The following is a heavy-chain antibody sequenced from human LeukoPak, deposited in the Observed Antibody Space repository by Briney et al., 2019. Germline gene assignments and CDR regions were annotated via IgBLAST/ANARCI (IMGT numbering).Heavy chain of an antibody. CDR2: INPNSGGT. CDR1: GYTFTGYY. CDR3: ARTVRGYYYMDV. V-gene: IGHV1-2*02. D-gene: IGHD2-21*02. Sequence: ASVKVSCKASGYTFTGYYMHWVRQAPGQGLEWMGWINPNSGGTNYAQKFQGRVTMTRDTSISTAYMVLSRLRSDDTAVYYCARTVRGYYYMDVWGKGTTVTVSS. J-gene: IGHJ6*03.